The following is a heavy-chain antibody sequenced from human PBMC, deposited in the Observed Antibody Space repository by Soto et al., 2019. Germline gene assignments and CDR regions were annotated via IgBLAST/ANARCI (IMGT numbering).Heavy chain of an antibody. Sequence: ASVKVSCKASGYTFTSYAMHWVRQAPGQRLEWMGWINAGNGNTKYSQKFQGRVTITGDTSASTAYMELSSLRSEDTAVYYCARAPPIAGSWADAFDIWGQGTMVTVSS. D-gene: IGHD6-13*01. V-gene: IGHV1-3*01. J-gene: IGHJ3*02. CDR3: ARAPPIAGSWADAFDI. CDR1: GYTFTSYA. CDR2: INAGNGNT.